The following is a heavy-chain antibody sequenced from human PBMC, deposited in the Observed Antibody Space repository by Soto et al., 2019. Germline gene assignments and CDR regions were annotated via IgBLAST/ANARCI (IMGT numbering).Heavy chain of an antibody. J-gene: IGHJ4*02. V-gene: IGHV6-1*01. CDR3: ARELPYNVSNDSYLDX. CDR2: TYYRSRWDS. D-gene: IGHD1-26*01. Sequence: SQTLSLTCAISGDSVSGNSAAWNWIRQSPSIGLECVGSTYYRSRWDSYYAVSLKSRITVTPDTSKNQLSLHLNSVTPEDTAVYYCARELPYNVSNDSYLDXWGRGALVTVSX. CDR1: GDSVSGNSAA.